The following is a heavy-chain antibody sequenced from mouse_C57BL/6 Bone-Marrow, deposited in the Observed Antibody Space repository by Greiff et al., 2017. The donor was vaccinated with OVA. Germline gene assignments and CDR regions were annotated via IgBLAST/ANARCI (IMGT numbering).Heavy chain of an antibody. CDR1: GFTFSSYA. J-gene: IGHJ4*01. CDR2: ISDGGSYT. V-gene: IGHV5-4*01. Sequence: EVQGVESGGGLVKPGGSLKLSCAASGFTFSSYAMSWVRQTPETRLEWVATISDGGSYTYYPDNGKGRFTISRDNAKNNLYLQMSHLKSEDTAMYYCARDDYDYYYAMDYWGQGTSVTVSS. CDR3: ARDDYDYYYAMDY. D-gene: IGHD2-4*01.